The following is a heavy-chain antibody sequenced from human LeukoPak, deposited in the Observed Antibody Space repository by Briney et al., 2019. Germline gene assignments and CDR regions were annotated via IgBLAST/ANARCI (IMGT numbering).Heavy chain of an antibody. CDR3: ARDRRQGYCSSTSCINWFDP. J-gene: IGHJ5*02. Sequence: GGSLRLSCAASGFTFSSYWMSWVRQAPGKGLEWVANIKQDGSEKYYVDSVKGRFTISRDNAKNSLYLQMNSLRAKDTAVYYCARDRRQGYCSSTSCINWFDPWGQGTLVTVSS. D-gene: IGHD2-2*01. V-gene: IGHV3-7*01. CDR1: GFTFSSYW. CDR2: IKQDGSEK.